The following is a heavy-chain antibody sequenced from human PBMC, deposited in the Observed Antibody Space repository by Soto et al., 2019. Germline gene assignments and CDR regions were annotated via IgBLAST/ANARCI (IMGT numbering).Heavy chain of an antibody. V-gene: IGHV1-69*06. J-gene: IGHJ6*02. Sequence: AASVKVSCKASGGTFSSYAISWVRQAPGQGLEWMGGIIPIFGTANYAQKFQGRVTITADKSTSTAYMELSSLRSEDTAVYYCARMDIVVVTGSYYYYYGMDVWGQGTTVTVSS. CDR3: ARMDIVVVTGSYYYYYGMDV. D-gene: IGHD2-15*01. CDR2: IIPIFGTA. CDR1: GGTFSSYA.